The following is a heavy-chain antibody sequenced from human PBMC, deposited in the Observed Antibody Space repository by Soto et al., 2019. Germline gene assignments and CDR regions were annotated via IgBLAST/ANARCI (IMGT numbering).Heavy chain of an antibody. Sequence: QVQLQESGPGLVKPSGTLSLTCAVSGGSISTSNWWSWVRQPPGKGLEWIGEVYRTGSTNYNPSLGRRLTISVDKSKNQFSLKLTSVTAADTAVYYCARARATIAAAAIFDCWGQGTLVTVSS. CDR3: ARARATIAAAAIFDC. CDR2: VYRTGST. D-gene: IGHD6-13*01. CDR1: GGSISTSNW. V-gene: IGHV4-4*02. J-gene: IGHJ4*02.